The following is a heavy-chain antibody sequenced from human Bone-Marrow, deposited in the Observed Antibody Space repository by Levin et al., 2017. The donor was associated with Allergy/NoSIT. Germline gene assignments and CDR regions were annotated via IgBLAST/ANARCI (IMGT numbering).Heavy chain of an antibody. CDR1: GYTFSNYW. Sequence: PGGSLRLSCKGSGYTFSNYWIGWVRQMPGKGLEWMGMIYVGDSDSTYSPSFEGQVTFSADKSISTAYLQWSSLRASDTAMYYCARRFPEYGDAFDIWGQGTMVTVSS. CDR2: IYVGDSDS. V-gene: IGHV5-51*01. J-gene: IGHJ3*02. CDR3: ARRFPEYGDAFDI. D-gene: IGHD4-17*01.